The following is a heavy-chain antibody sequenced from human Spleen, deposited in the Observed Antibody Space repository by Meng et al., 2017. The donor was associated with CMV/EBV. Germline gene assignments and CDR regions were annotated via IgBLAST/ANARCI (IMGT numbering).Heavy chain of an antibody. J-gene: IGHJ5*02. CDR1: GFNFSHYY. D-gene: IGHD3-9*01. CDR3: ARALYDILTGYYS. V-gene: IGHV3-30*02. Sequence: GGSLRLSCAASGFNFSHYYMSGVRQAPGKGLEWVAFIRFDGSDEYYADSVKGRFTISRDNSKNTLYLQMNSLRTEDTAIYYCARALYDILTGYYSWGQGTLVTVSS. CDR2: IRFDGSDE.